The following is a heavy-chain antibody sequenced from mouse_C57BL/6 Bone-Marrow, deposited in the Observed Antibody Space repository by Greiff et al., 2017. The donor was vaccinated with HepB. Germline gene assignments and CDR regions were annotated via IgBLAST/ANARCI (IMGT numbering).Heavy chain of an antibody. CDR2: IDPSDSYT. CDR1: GYTFTSYW. Sequence: VQLQQPGAELVKPGASVKLSCKASGYTFTSYWMQWVKQRPGQGLEWIGEIDPSDSYTNYNQKFKGKATLTVDTSSSTAYMQLSSLTSEDSAVYYCARYERAYYYGSSEAWFAYWGQGTLVTVSA. J-gene: IGHJ3*01. D-gene: IGHD1-1*01. CDR3: ARYERAYYYGSSEAWFAY. V-gene: IGHV1-50*01.